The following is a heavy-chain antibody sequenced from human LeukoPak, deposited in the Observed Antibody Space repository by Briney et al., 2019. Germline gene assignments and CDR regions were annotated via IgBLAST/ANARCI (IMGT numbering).Heavy chain of an antibody. CDR3: ARGLDDFWSGYYPGSWFDP. V-gene: IGHV5-51*01. J-gene: IGHJ5*02. CDR1: GYSFTSYW. Sequence: GESLKIFCKGSGYSFTSYWIGWVRQMPGKGLEWMGIIYPGDSDTRYSPSFQGQVTISADKSISTAYLQWSSLKASDTAMYYCARGLDDFWSGYYPGSWFDPWGQGTLVTVSS. D-gene: IGHD3-3*01. CDR2: IYPGDSDT.